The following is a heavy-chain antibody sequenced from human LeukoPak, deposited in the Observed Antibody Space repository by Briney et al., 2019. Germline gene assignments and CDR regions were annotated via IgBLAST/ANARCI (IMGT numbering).Heavy chain of an antibody. CDR3: AKGVTYGYFFDS. CDR1: GFTFSSYA. J-gene: IGHJ4*02. V-gene: IGHV3-23*01. Sequence: GGSLRLSCVVSGFTFSSYAMSWVRQAPGQGLEWLSAISGSGDNTYYADSVKGRSTISRDTSKNTVHLQMNSLTAVDTAVYYCAKGVTYGYFFDSWGQGTLVTVSS. D-gene: IGHD4-17*01. CDR2: ISGSGDNT.